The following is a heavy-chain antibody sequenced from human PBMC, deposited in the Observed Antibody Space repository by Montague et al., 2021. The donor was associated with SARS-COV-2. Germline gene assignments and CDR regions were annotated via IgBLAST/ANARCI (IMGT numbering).Heavy chain of an antibody. D-gene: IGHD6-19*01. CDR3: ARDLSSGWYRYFDY. CDR1: VFTVSTYW. J-gene: IGHJ4*02. CDR2: ISTDDGSPT. Sequence: SLRLSCAASVFTVSTYWLHLVRQVPGKGLVWVSRISTDDGSPTTYSDXXKVRFTISRDNAKNTLYLQMDSLRAKDTAVYYCARDLSSGWYRYFDYWGQGTLVTVSS. V-gene: IGHV3-74*01.